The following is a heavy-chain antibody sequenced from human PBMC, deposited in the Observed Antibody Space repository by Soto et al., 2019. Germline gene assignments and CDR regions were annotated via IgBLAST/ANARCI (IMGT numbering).Heavy chain of an antibody. CDR1: GGSISGSRVY. D-gene: IGHD1-26*01. Sequence: SETLSLSCTVSGGSISGSRVYWGWIRQPPGKSLEWIGSVYYNGSSHYNPSLKSRVTVSVDTSKNQFSLNLGSVTAADTAVYYCARVTLVGVGYRPYYFDHWGQGTLVTVSS. CDR2: VYYNGSS. V-gene: IGHV4-39*01. CDR3: ARVTLVGVGYRPYYFDH. J-gene: IGHJ4*02.